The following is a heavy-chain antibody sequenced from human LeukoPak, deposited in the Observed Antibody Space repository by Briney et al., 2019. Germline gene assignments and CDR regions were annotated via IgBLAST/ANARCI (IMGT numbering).Heavy chain of an antibody. CDR2: ISYDGSNK. V-gene: IGHV3-30-3*02. J-gene: IGHJ4*02. CDR1: GFTFSGYP. Sequence: GGSLRLSCAASGFTFSGYPIHWVRQAPGKGLEWVAVISYDGSNKYYADSVKGRFTISRDNSKNTLYLQVNSLRAEDTAVYYCAKGGKWDVTPFDYWGQGTLVTVSS. CDR3: AKGGKWDVTPFDY. D-gene: IGHD1-26*01.